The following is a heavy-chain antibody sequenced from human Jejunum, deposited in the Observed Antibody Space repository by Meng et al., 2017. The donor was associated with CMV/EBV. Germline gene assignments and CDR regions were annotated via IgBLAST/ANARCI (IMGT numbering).Heavy chain of an antibody. D-gene: IGHD3-16*01. V-gene: IGHV1-46*01. Sequence: SCNASGYKFPDYYLHCVRQAPGQGLEWMGIINPSRGITNFAQKFRDRLTMTRDTSTTTVYMELSSLTSDDTAVYYCARGTQGAYLDIWGQGTLVTVSS. CDR3: ARGTQGAYLDI. J-gene: IGHJ4*02. CDR2: INPSRGIT. CDR1: GYKFPDYY.